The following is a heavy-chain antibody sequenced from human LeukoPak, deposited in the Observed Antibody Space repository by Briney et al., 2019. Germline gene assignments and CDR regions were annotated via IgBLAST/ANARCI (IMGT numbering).Heavy chain of an antibody. V-gene: IGHV3-30-3*01. CDR1: GFTFSSYA. Sequence: PGRSLRLSCAASGFTFSSYAMHWVRQAPGKGLEWVSVISYDGSNKYYADSVKGRFTISRDNSKNTLYLQMNSLRAEDTAVYYCAKEDARELAALDFDYWGQGTLVTVSS. CDR2: ISYDGSNK. D-gene: IGHD6-6*01. CDR3: AKEDARELAALDFDY. J-gene: IGHJ4*02.